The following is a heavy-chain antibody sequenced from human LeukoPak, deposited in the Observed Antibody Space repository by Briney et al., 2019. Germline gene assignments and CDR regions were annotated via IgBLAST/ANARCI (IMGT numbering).Heavy chain of an antibody. D-gene: IGHD3/OR15-3a*01. Sequence: GASVKVSCKASGYTFNSYDINWVRQATGQGLEWMGWMNPNSGNTGYAQKFQGRVTMTKNNSITTVYMELSSLRSEDTAVYYCARALSWTTESYYYMDVWDKGTTVTVSS. V-gene: IGHV1-8*01. J-gene: IGHJ6*03. CDR2: MNPNSGNT. CDR3: ARALSWTTESYYYMDV. CDR1: GYTFNSYD.